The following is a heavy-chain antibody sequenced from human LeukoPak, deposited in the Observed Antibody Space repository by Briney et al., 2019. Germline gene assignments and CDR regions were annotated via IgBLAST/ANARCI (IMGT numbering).Heavy chain of an antibody. J-gene: IGHJ5*02. CDR2: ISGSGGST. CDR3: AKDQGGGLGRLFDP. CDR1: GFTFSSYA. Sequence: PGRSLRLSCAASGFTFSSYAMSSGRQAPGKGLEWVSAISGSGGSTYYADSVKGRFTISRDNSKNTLYLQMNSLRAEDTAGYYCAKDQGGGLGRLFDPWGQGTLITVSS. D-gene: IGHD2-15*01. V-gene: IGHV3-23*01.